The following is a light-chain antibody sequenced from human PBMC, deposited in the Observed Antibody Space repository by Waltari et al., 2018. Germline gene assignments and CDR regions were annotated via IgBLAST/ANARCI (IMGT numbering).Light chain of an antibody. V-gene: IGLV1-40*01. CDR2: ENS. CDR3: QSYDNSLI. J-gene: IGLJ2*01. Sequence: QSVLTQPPSVSGAPGPRVTISCPGRSSNTGAGYNVPWYQVLPGAAPKLLIFENSNRPSGVADRFSGSKSGTSASLAITGLQAEDEGYYYCQSYDNSLIFGGGTKLTVL. CDR1: SSNTGAGYN.